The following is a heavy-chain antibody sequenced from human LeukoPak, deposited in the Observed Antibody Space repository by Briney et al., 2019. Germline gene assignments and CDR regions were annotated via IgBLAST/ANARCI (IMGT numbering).Heavy chain of an antibody. CDR2: INPNSGGT. D-gene: IGHD1-26*01. CDR1: GYTFTNSY. J-gene: IGHJ5*02. CDR3: ASRGSYDWFDP. Sequence: ASVKVSCTASGYTFTNSYMHWVRQAPGQGLEWMGWINPNSGGTNYAQKFQGRVTMTRDTSISTAYMELTRLRSDDTAVYYCASRGSYDWFDPWGQGTLVTVSS. V-gene: IGHV1-2*02.